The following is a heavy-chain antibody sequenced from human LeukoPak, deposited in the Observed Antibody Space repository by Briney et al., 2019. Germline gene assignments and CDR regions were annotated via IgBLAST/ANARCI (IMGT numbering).Heavy chain of an antibody. D-gene: IGHD3-10*01. CDR2: IYYSGST. Sequence: SETLSLTCTVSGGSISSSSYYWGWIRQPPGKGLEWIGSIYYSGSTNYNPSLKSRVTISVDTSKNQFSLKLSSVTAADTAVYYCARLGVRGVIDYWGQGTLVTVSS. J-gene: IGHJ4*02. V-gene: IGHV4-39*07. CDR3: ARLGVRGVIDY. CDR1: GGSISSSSYY.